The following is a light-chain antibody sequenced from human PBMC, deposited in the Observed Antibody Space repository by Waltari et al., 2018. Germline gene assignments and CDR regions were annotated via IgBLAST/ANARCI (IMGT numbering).Light chain of an antibody. CDR2: DVS. CDR1: QSVGRF. J-gene: IGKJ4*01. CDR3: QQRHNWKLT. Sequence: EIVLTQSPATLSLSPGERATLSCRASQSVGRFLAWYQQAPGQAPRILSYDVSNRATGIPTRCSGSGSGTDFTLTIHSLEPEYSAVYYCQQRHNWKLTFGGGTKVDI. V-gene: IGKV3-11*01.